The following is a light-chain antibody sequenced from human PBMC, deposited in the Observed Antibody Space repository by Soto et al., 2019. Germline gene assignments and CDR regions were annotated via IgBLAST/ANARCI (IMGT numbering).Light chain of an antibody. V-gene: IGLV1-40*01. CDR3: QSYDRSLRGYV. CDR2: GNT. CDR1: SSNIGSGYD. J-gene: IGLJ1*01. Sequence: QSVLPQPPSVSGAPGQRVTISCTGTSSNIGSGYDVHWYQHLPGTAPKLLIYGNTIRPSGVPDRFSGSKSGTSASLAITGLQAEDEADYYCQSYDRSLRGYVFGTGTKVTVL.